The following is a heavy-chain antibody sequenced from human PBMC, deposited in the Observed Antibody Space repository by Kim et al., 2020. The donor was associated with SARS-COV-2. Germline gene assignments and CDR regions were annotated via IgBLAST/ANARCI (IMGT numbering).Heavy chain of an antibody. V-gene: IGHV3-33*05. D-gene: IGHD3-10*01. J-gene: IGHJ4*02. CDR1: GFTFSSYG. Sequence: GGSLRLSCAASGFTFSSYGMHWVRQAPGKGLEWVAVISYDGSNKYYADSVKGRFTISRDNSKNTLYLQMNSLRAEDTAVYYCAREGVGYYYGSTFDYWGQGTLVTVST. CDR2: ISYDGSNK. CDR3: AREGVGYYYGSTFDY.